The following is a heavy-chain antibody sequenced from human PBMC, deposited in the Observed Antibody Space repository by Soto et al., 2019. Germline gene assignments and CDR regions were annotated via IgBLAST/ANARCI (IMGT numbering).Heavy chain of an antibody. D-gene: IGHD3-3*01. Sequence: SETLSLTCTVSGGSISSGDYYWSWIRQPPGKGLEWIGYIYYSGSTYYNPSLKSRVTISVDTSKNQFSLKLSSVTAADTAVYYCARDPAIFGVVRESGVMRFDPRGQGTLVTVSS. CDR3: ARDPAIFGVVRESGVMRFDP. CDR1: GGSISSGDYY. J-gene: IGHJ5*02. CDR2: IYYSGST. V-gene: IGHV4-30-4*01.